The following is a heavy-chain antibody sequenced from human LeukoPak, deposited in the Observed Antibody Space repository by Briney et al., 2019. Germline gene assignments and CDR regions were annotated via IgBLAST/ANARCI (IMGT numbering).Heavy chain of an antibody. V-gene: IGHV3-53*01. CDR3: IVFGDSNH. J-gene: IGHJ5*02. Sequence: QAGGSLRLSCAASGLTGSHNYVSWVRQAPGKGLEWVSAIHTSGDTCYADSVKGRFTISRDTSKNTLYLQINSPRVEDTAVYYCIVFGDSNHWGQGTLVTVSS. CDR2: IHTSGDT. D-gene: IGHD4-17*01. CDR1: GLTGSHNY.